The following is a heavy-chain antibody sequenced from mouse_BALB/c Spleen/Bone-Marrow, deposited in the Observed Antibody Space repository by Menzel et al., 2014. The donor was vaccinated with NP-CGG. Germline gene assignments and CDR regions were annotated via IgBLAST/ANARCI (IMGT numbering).Heavy chain of an antibody. Sequence: EVKLQESGGGPVQPGGSLKLSCAVSGFDFSRYWMSWVRQAPGKGPEWIGEINPESNTINYTPSLKDKFIISRDNAKNTLYLQMSKVRSEDTALYYCARLGYYGMMAFWGQGTSATVSS. CDR1: GFDFSRYW. D-gene: IGHD1-1*01. CDR3: ARLGYYGMMAF. CDR2: INPESNTI. J-gene: IGHJ4*01. V-gene: IGHV4-1*02.